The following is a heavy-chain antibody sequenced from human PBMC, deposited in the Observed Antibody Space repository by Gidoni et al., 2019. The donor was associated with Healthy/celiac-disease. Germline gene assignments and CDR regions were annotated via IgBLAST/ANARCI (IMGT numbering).Heavy chain of an antibody. Sequence: QVQLVESGGGVVQPGRSLRLSCAASGFTFSSYAMHWVRQAPGKGLEWVAVISYDGSNKYYADSVKGRFTISRDNSKNTLYLQMNSLRAEDTAVYYCARGHSLWGQGTTVTVSS. CDR2: ISYDGSNK. CDR1: GFTFSSYA. CDR3: ARGHSL. V-gene: IGHV3-30-3*01. D-gene: IGHD2-15*01. J-gene: IGHJ6*02.